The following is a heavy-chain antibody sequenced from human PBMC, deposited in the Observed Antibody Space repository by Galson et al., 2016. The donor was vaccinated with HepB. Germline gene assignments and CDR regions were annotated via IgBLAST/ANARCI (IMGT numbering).Heavy chain of an antibody. CDR3: ARLVSSRSPYDS. Sequence: QSGAEVKKPGESLKISCTGSGYNFTTYWIGWVRQMPGKGLEWLGIIYPDDSDTTYSPSFQGHITFSADKSISTAYLQWSSLKASDTAMYYCARLVSSRSPYDSWGQGTLVTVSS. V-gene: IGHV5-51*01. D-gene: IGHD3-22*01. J-gene: IGHJ4*02. CDR2: IYPDDSDT. CDR1: GYNFTTYW.